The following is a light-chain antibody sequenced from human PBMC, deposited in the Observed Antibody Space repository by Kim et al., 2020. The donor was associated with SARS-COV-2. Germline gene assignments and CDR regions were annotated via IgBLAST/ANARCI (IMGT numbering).Light chain of an antibody. J-gene: IGKJ1*01. CDR1: QSLVHSDGNTY. CDR3: MQGTHWPRT. CDR2: KVS. V-gene: IGKV2-30*02. Sequence: DVVMTQSPLSLPVTLGQPASISCRSSQSLVHSDGNTYLNWFQQRPGQSPRRLIYKVSNRDSGVPDRFSGSGSGTDFTLKISRVEAEDVRVYYCMQGTHWPRTFGQGTKVDIK.